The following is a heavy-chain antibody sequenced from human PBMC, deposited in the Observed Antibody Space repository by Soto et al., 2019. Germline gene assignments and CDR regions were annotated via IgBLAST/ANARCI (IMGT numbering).Heavy chain of an antibody. CDR3: ARERELDYYDSSGYYNY. CDR1: GYTFTGYY. D-gene: IGHD3-22*01. V-gene: IGHV1-2*02. CDR2: INPNSGGT. J-gene: IGHJ4*02. Sequence: ASVKVSCKASGYTFTGYYMHWVRQAPGQGLEWMGWINPNSGGTNYAQKFQGRVTMTRDTSISTAYMELSRLRSDDTAVYYCARERELDYYDSSGYYNYWGQGTLVTVSS.